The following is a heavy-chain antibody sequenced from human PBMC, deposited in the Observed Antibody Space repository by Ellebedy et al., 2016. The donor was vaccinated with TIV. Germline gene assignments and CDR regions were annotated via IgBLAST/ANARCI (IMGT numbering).Heavy chain of an antibody. V-gene: IGHV3-23*01. D-gene: IGHD3-10*02. CDR2: ISGSGGNA. Sequence: GESLKISCAASGLTFSSHAMSRVRQAPGKGLEWVSSISGSGGNAYYADSVKGRFTISRDNSKNTLYLQVNSLRPEDTAVYYCASSRYHYYVGNTIFAYWGQGTLVTVSS. CDR1: GLTFSSHA. CDR3: ASSRYHYYVGNTIFAY. J-gene: IGHJ4*02.